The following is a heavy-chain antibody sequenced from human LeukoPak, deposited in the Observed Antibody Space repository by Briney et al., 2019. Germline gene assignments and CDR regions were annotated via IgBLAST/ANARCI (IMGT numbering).Heavy chain of an antibody. D-gene: IGHD3-22*01. CDR1: GFTFSSYE. J-gene: IGHJ3*02. Sequence: GGSLRLSCAASGFTFSSYEMNWVRQAPGKGLEWVSYISSSSSPIYYADSVKGRFAISRDNAKNSLYLQMNSLRAEDTAVYYCARDHHRRLYDSQARDTFDIWGQGTMVTVSS. CDR2: ISSSSSPI. CDR3: ARDHHRRLYDSQARDTFDI. V-gene: IGHV3-48*03.